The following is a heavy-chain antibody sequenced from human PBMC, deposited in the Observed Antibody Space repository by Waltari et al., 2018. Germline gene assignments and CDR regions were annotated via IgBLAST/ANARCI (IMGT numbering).Heavy chain of an antibody. D-gene: IGHD4-17*01. CDR2: IYYYGTT. CDR1: GGPIISGDYY. J-gene: IGHJ4*02. Sequence: QVQLEESGPGLVNPSQTLSLTCSVSGGPIISGDYYRTWIRQSPRKGLEWIGHIYYYGTTSYNPSLMGRTSISLDTSKNHFSLKLSSVAAADAALYYCARSVYGDYGGRFFDYWGQGILVTVSS. CDR3: ARSVYGDYGGRFFDY. V-gene: IGHV4-30-4*08.